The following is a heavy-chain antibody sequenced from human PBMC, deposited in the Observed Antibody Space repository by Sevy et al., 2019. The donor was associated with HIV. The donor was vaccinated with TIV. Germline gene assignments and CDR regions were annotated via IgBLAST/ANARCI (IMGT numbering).Heavy chain of an antibody. D-gene: IGHD1-26*01. CDR2: PSGGGGST. J-gene: IGHJ3*02. V-gene: IGHV3-23*01. CDR1: GFTFSSYA. CDR3: AKDRIWELGDAFDI. Sequence: GGSLRLSCAASGFTFSSYAMNWVRQAPGKGLQWVSGPSGGGGSTYYADSVKGRFAISRDNSKNTLYLQMNSLRAEDTAVYYCAKDRIWELGDAFDIWGQGTMVTVSS.